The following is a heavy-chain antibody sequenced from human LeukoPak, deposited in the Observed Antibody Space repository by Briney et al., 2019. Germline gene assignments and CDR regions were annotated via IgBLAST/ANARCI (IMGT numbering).Heavy chain of an antibody. CDR3: AELGITMIGGV. J-gene: IGHJ6*04. CDR1: VFTLSSYW. V-gene: IGHV3-7*01. D-gene: IGHD3-10*02. CDR2: IKQDGSEK. Sequence: PGCSLRLSCAHSVFTLSSYWMSRVRLAPGTGLEWVANIKQDGSEKYYVDSVKGRFTISRDNAKNSLYLQMNSLRAEDTAVYYCAELGITMIGGVWGKGTTVTISS.